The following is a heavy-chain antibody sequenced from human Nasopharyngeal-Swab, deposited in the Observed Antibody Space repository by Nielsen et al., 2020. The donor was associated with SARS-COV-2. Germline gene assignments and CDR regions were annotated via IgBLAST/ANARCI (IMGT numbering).Heavy chain of an antibody. J-gene: IGHJ6*02. D-gene: IGHD3-3*01. CDR1: GFTVSSNY. V-gene: IGHV3-53*01. Sequence: GESLKISCAASGFTVSSNYMSWVRQAPGKGLEWVSVIYSGGSTYYADSVKGRFTISRDNSKNTLYLHMNSLRAEDTAVYYCARCITIFGTRYGMDVWGQGTTVTVSS. CDR3: ARCITIFGTRYGMDV. CDR2: IYSGGST.